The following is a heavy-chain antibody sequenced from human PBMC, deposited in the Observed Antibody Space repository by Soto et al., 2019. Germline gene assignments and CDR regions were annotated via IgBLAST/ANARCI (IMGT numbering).Heavy chain of an antibody. V-gene: IGHV1-46*01. D-gene: IGHD6-6*01. Sequence: GASVKVSCKASGYTVTSYYMHCVRQAPGQVLEWMGIINPSGGSTSYAQKFQGRVTMTRDTSTSTVYMELSSLRSEDTAVYYCARDQGIAARPYYYYYYGMDVWGQGTTVTVS. CDR2: INPSGGST. CDR3: ARDQGIAARPYYYYYYGMDV. J-gene: IGHJ6*02. CDR1: GYTVTSYY.